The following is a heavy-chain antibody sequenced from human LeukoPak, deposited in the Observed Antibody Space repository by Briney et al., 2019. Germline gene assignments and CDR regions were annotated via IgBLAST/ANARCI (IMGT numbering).Heavy chain of an antibody. V-gene: IGHV4-59*01. D-gene: IGHD3-3*01. Sequence: NPSETLSLTCTVSGGSLSSYCWSWIRQPPGKGLEWIGYIHNSGSTNYNPSLKGRVTISVDTSKNEFSLKLSSVTAADTAVYHCSSGSGYRIEDWGQGSLVTVSS. CDR1: GGSLSSYC. CDR2: IHNSGST. CDR3: SSGSGYRIED. J-gene: IGHJ1*01.